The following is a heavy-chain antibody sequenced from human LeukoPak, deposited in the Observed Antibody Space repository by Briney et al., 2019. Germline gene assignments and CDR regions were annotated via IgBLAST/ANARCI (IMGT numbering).Heavy chain of an antibody. J-gene: IGHJ4*02. CDR1: GFTFSSYA. Sequence: GGSLRLSCAASGFTFSSYAMSWVRQAPGKGLEWVSAISGSGGSTYYADSVKGRFTISRDKSKNTLYLQMNSLRAEDTAVYYCARAQFIAAATIFDYWGQGTLVTVSS. CDR2: ISGSGGST. D-gene: IGHD6-13*01. CDR3: ARAQFIAAATIFDY. V-gene: IGHV3-23*01.